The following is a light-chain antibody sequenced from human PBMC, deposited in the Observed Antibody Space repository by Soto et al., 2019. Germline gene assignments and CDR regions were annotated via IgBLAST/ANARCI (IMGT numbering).Light chain of an antibody. CDR3: QQYGTSLFT. Sequence: ELVLTQSQGTLSLSPGDRATLSCRSSQSAYSSYLSWYQQKPGQAPRLLIYGASNRATGIPDRFSGSGSGTDFTLTISGLEPEDFAVYYCQQYGTSLFTFGGGTKVDIK. J-gene: IGKJ4*01. CDR2: GAS. CDR1: QSAYSSY. V-gene: IGKV3-20*01.